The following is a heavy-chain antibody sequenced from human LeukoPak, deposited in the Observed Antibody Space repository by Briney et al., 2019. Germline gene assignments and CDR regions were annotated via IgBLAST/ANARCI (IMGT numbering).Heavy chain of an antibody. Sequence: SETLSLTCTVSGGSISSYYWSWIRQPPGKGLEWIGYIYYSGSTNYNPSLKSRVTISVDTSKNQFSLKLSSVTAADTAVYYCARRVAAGTEAWGQGTLVTVSS. CDR3: ARRVAAGTEA. D-gene: IGHD6-19*01. CDR1: GGSISSYY. J-gene: IGHJ5*02. V-gene: IGHV4-59*08. CDR2: IYYSGST.